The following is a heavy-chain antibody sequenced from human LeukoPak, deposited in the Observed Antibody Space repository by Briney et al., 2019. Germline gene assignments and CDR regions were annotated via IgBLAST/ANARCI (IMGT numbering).Heavy chain of an antibody. CDR1: GFTFSSYG. V-gene: IGHV3-33*01. CDR3: ARGQPPSYYDMDV. D-gene: IGHD6-13*01. J-gene: IGHJ6*02. Sequence: GGSLRLSCAASGFTFSSYGMHWVRQAPGKGLEWVAVIWSDGSTKYYADSVKGRFTISRDNSKNTLYLQMDSLRAEDTAVYYCARGQPPSYYDMDVWGQGTTVTVSS. CDR2: IWSDGSTK.